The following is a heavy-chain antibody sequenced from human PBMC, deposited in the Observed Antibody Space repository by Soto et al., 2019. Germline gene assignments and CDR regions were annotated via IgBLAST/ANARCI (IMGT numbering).Heavy chain of an antibody. CDR3: ARGPYYYDSSGYGY. CDR2: ISGISDYT. Sequence: GGSLRLSCAASGFTFTSYAMSGVRQAPGKGLQWVSSISGISDYTFFADSVKGRFTISRDNSKNTLYLQMSSLRVEDTGVYYCARGPYYYDSSGYGYWGQGTLVTVSS. V-gene: IGHV3-23*01. D-gene: IGHD3-22*01. CDR1: GFTFTSYA. J-gene: IGHJ4*02.